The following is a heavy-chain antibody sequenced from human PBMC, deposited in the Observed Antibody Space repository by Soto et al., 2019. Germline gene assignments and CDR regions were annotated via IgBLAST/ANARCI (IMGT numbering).Heavy chain of an antibody. J-gene: IGHJ6*02. V-gene: IGHV1-58*01. CDR3: AADGLYYDFWSGYYPYYYGMDV. D-gene: IGHD3-3*01. CDR1: GFTFTSSA. CDR2: IVVGSGNT. Sequence: SVKVSCKASGFTFTSSAVQWVRQARGQRLEWIGWIVVGSGNTNYAQKFQERVTITRDMSTSTAYMELSSLRSEDTAAYYCAADGLYYDFWSGYYPYYYGMDVWGQGTTVTVSS.